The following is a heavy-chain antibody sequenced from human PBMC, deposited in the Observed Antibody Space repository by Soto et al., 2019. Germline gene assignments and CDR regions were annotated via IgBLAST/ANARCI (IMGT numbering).Heavy chain of an antibody. CDR1: GYTFTNFG. CDR3: ASYEYPIDD. D-gene: IGHD5-12*01. CDR2: ISAYNGNT. Sequence: QVQLVQSGAEVKKPGASVKVSCKTSGYTFTNFGLSWVRQAPGQGLEWMGWISAYNGNTNYAENIQAKVTMTTDKSTSTGYMARGSAISDGAAVYYCASYEYPIDDWGQGTLVTVSS. J-gene: IGHJ4*02. V-gene: IGHV1-18*01.